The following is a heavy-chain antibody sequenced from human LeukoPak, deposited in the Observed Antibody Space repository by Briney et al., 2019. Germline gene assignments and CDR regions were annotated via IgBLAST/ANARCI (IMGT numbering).Heavy chain of an antibody. Sequence: ASVKVSCKASGYTFTGYYMHWVRQAPGQGLEWMGWINPNSGGTNYAQKFQGRVTMTRDTSISTAYMELSRLRSDDTAVYYCARDMILAGYYMGWGQGTLVTVSS. V-gene: IGHV1-2*02. J-gene: IGHJ1*01. CDR1: GYTFTGYY. CDR3: ARDMILAGYYMG. D-gene: IGHD3-9*01. CDR2: INPNSGGT.